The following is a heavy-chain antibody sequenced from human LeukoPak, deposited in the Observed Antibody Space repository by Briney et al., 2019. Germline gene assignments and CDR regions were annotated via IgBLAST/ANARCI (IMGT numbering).Heavy chain of an antibody. CDR1: GGSISSYY. CDR3: ARHAAFAEYQSHLTHFDY. J-gene: IGHJ4*02. V-gene: IGHV4-59*08. D-gene: IGHD2-2*01. Sequence: PSEALSLTCTVSGGSISSYYWSWIRQPPGKRLEWIGYIYHSGSTNYNSSLKSRVTISVDTSKNQFSLKLSSVTAADTAVYYCARHAAFAEYQSHLTHFDYWGQGILVTVSS. CDR2: IYHSGST.